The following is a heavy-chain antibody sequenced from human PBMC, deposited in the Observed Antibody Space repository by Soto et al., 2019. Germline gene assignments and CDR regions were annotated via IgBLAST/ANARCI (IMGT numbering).Heavy chain of an antibody. CDR3: ARLRARFYDFWSGYYPFDYYYGMDV. V-gene: IGHV4-39*01. D-gene: IGHD3-3*01. J-gene: IGHJ6*02. Sequence: PSETLSLTCTVSGGSISSSSYYWGWIRQPPGKGLEWIGSIYYSGSTYYNPSLKSRVTISVDTSKNQFSLKLSSVTAADTAVYYCARLRARFYDFWSGYYPFDYYYGMDVWGQGTTVTVSS. CDR2: IYYSGST. CDR1: GGSISSSSYY.